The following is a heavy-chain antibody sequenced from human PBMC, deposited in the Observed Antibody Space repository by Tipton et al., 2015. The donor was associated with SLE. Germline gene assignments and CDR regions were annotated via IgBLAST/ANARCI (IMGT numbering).Heavy chain of an antibody. CDR1: GVSISGTNYH. J-gene: IGHJ4*02. CDR2: ILHSGRA. V-gene: IGHV4-39*07. CDR3: ARELYWYWLY. D-gene: IGHD2-8*02. Sequence: TLSLTCSVSGVSISGTNYHWGWVRQPPGKGLEWIGIILHSGRAYYNSPLKSRVTMSIDTSKNQFSLRLSSVTAADTAVYFCARELYWYWLYWGQGTLVTVSS.